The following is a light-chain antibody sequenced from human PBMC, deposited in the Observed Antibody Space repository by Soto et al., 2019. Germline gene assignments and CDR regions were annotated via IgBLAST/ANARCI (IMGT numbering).Light chain of an antibody. J-gene: IGKJ1*01. V-gene: IGKV1-5*01. CDR1: QSISNW. Sequence: DIRMTQSPSTLSVTVGDRVTITCRASQSISNWLAWFQQKPGKAPRLLICDASSLETGVPSRFSGSGSGTEFTLTISSLQPDDFATYYCQQYISDPWMFGQGTKVEI. CDR2: DAS. CDR3: QQYISDPWM.